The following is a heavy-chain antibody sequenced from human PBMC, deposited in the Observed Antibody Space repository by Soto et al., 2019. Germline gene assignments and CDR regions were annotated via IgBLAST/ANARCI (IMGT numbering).Heavy chain of an antibody. J-gene: IGHJ4*02. Sequence: GGALSLSCAASGFTFSSYWMHWVRQAPGKGLVWVSRINGDGSSTSYADSVKGRFTISRDNAKNTLYLQMNSLRAEDTAVYYCARDLGYYDSSGSSLWGQGTLVTVS. CDR3: ARDLGYYDSSGSSL. D-gene: IGHD3-22*01. V-gene: IGHV3-74*01. CDR1: GFTFSSYW. CDR2: INGDGSST.